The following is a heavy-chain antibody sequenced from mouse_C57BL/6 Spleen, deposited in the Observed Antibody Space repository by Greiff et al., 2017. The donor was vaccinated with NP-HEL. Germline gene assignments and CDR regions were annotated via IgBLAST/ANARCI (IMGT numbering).Heavy chain of an antibody. V-gene: IGHV1-26*01. D-gene: IGHD1-1*01. CDR3: ARMTTVVGGYFDY. CDR2: INPNNGGT. J-gene: IGHJ2*01. Sequence: EVQLQQSGPELVKPGASVKISCKASGYTFTDYYMNWVKQSHGKSLEWIGDINPNNGGTSYNQKFKGKATLTVDKSSSTAYMELRSLTSEDSAVYYCARMTTVVGGYFDYWGQGTTLTVSS. CDR1: GYTFTDYY.